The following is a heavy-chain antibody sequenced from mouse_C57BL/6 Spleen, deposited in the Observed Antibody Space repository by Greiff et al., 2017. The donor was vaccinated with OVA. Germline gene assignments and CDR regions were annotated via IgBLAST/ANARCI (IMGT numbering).Heavy chain of an antibody. Sequence: EVKLMESGPELVKPGASVKISCKASGYSFTDYNMNWVKQSNGKSLEWIGVINPNYGTTSYNQKFKGKATLTVDQSSSTAYMQLNSLTSEDSAVYYGAREDYGSSYWYFDVWGTGTTVTVSS. D-gene: IGHD1-1*01. CDR2: INPNYGTT. CDR3: AREDYGSSYWYFDV. CDR1: GYSFTDYN. J-gene: IGHJ1*03. V-gene: IGHV1-39*01.